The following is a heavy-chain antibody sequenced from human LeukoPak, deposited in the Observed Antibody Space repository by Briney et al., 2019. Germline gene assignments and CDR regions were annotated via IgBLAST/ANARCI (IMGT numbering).Heavy chain of an antibody. V-gene: IGHV3-23*01. D-gene: IGHD5-24*01. CDR2: ISGSGGST. CDR3: AKDEGPKMATIKDY. Sequence: GGSLRLSCAASGFTFSSYAMSWVRQAPGKGLEWVSAISGSGGSTYYADSMKGRFTISRDNSKNTLYLQMNSLRAEDTAVYYCAKDEGPKMATIKDYWGQGTLVTVSS. J-gene: IGHJ4*02. CDR1: GFTFSSYA.